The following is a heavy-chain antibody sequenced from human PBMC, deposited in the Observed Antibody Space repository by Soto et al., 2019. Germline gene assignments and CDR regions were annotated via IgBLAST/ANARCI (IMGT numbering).Heavy chain of an antibody. CDR1: GGSSSSYY. J-gene: IGHJ6*02. D-gene: IGHD5-12*01. CDR2: VYFSGST. Sequence: SETLSLTCTISGGSSSSYYWSWIRQTPGKGLEWIGYVYFSGSTNYNPSMKSRVLISIDTSRNQFSLKLNSVTAADTAVYYCTRDLDIGHSGYGQSNFWGQGKTFTVSS. CDR3: TRDLDIGHSGYGQSNF. V-gene: IGHV4-59*01.